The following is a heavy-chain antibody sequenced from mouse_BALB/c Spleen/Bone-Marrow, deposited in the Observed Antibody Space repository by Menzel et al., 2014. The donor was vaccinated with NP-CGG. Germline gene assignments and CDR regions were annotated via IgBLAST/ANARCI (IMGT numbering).Heavy chain of an antibody. CDR1: GYTFTDYE. Sequence: QAQLQQPGAELVRPGASVTLSCKASGYTFTDYEMHWVKQTPVHGLEWIGAIDPETGGTAYNQKFKGKATLTADKSSSTAYMELRSLTSEDSAVYYCTREGYGNSYYFDYWGQGTTLTVSS. J-gene: IGHJ2*01. CDR3: TREGYGNSYYFDY. V-gene: IGHV1-15*01. CDR2: IDPETGGT. D-gene: IGHD2-1*01.